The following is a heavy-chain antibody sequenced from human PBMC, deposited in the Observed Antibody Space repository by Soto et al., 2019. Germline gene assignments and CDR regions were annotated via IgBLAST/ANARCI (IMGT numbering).Heavy chain of an antibody. CDR3: ARGAGILTPLYYYYGMDV. J-gene: IGHJ6*02. CDR2: INPNSGGT. D-gene: IGHD3-9*01. Sequence: GASVKVSCKASGYTFTGYYMHWVRQAPGQGLEWMGWINPNSGGTNYAQKFQGWVTMTRDTSISTAYMELSRLRSDDTAVYYCARGAGILTPLYYYYGMDVWGQGTTVTVSS. CDR1: GYTFTGYY. V-gene: IGHV1-2*04.